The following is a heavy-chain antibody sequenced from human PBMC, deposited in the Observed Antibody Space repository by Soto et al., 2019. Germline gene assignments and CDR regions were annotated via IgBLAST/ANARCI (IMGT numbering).Heavy chain of an antibody. Sequence: GGSLRLSCAASGFTFSSYAMSWVRQAPGKGLEWVSAISGSGGSTYYADSVKGLFTISRDNSKNTLYLQMNCLRAEDTAVYYCAKPPGTVDIAAAGNFDYWGQGTLVTVSS. D-gene: IGHD6-13*01. V-gene: IGHV3-23*01. CDR1: GFTFSSYA. CDR3: AKPPGTVDIAAAGNFDY. J-gene: IGHJ4*02. CDR2: ISGSGGST.